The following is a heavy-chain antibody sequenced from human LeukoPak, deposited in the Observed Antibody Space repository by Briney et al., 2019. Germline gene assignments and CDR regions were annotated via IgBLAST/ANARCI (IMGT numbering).Heavy chain of an antibody. D-gene: IGHD6-6*01. CDR3: TTYMAARPDNFGF. J-gene: IGHJ4*02. CDR2: IKSKTSGGTT. V-gene: IGHV3-15*01. CDR1: GFNFNNAW. Sequence: GGSLRLSCAASGFNFNNAWMSWVRQAPGMELEWVGRIKSKTSGGTTDYAAPVEGRFTISRDDSKNTLFLQMNSLKTEDTAFYYCTTYMAARPDNFGFWGQGTLVTVSS.